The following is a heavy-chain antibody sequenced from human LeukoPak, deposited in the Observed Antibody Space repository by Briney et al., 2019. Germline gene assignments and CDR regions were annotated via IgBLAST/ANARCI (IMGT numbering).Heavy chain of an antibody. CDR3: ASSYDSSGYYYVLDY. J-gene: IGHJ4*02. CDR1: GYRFTSYW. V-gene: IGHV5-51*01. CDR2: IYPGDSDT. D-gene: IGHD3-22*01. Sequence: GESLEISCKGSGYRFTSYWIGWVRQMPGKGLEWMGIIYPGDSDTRYSPSFQGQVTISADKSISTAYLQWSSLKASDTAMYYCASSYDSSGYYYVLDYWGQGTLVTVSS.